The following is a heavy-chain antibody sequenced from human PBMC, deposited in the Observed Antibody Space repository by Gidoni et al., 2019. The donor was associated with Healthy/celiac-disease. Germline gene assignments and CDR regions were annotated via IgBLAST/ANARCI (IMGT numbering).Heavy chain of an antibody. CDR3: AREGIQLWLQNWFDP. CDR2: SYYSGST. D-gene: IGHD5-18*01. Sequence: QLQLQESGPGLVKPSETLSLTCTVSGGSISSSSYYWGWIRQPPGKGLEWIGSSYYSGSTYYNPSLKSRVTISVDTSKNQFSLKLSSVTAADTAVYYCAREGIQLWLQNWFDPWGQGTLVTVSS. J-gene: IGHJ5*02. V-gene: IGHV4-39*07. CDR1: GGSISSSSYY.